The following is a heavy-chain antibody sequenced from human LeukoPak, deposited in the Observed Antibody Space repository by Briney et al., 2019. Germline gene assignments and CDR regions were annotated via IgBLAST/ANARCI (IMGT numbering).Heavy chain of an antibody. D-gene: IGHD2-2*01. J-gene: IGHJ4*02. V-gene: IGHV1-8*02. CDR1: GYTFTGYY. Sequence: ASVKVSCKASGYTFTGYYMHWVRQATGQGLEWMGWMNPNSGNTGYAQKFQGRVTMTRNTSISTAYMELSGLRSDDTAVYYCVRGKYQLPQWGQGTLVTVSS. CDR2: MNPNSGNT. CDR3: VRGKYQLPQ.